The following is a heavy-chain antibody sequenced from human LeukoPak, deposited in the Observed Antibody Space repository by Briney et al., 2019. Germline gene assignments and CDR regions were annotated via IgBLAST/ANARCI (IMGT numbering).Heavy chain of an antibody. D-gene: IGHD6-19*01. CDR2: IYYSGST. Sequence: PSETLSLNCTVSGYSISSGYYWGWIRQPPGKGLEWIGYIYYSGSTNYNPSLKSRVTISVDTSKNQFSLKLSSVTAADTAVYYCARGFGFSSGWPIPSGFDPWGQGTLVTVSS. J-gene: IGHJ5*02. CDR1: GYSISSGYY. V-gene: IGHV4-61*01. CDR3: ARGFGFSSGWPIPSGFDP.